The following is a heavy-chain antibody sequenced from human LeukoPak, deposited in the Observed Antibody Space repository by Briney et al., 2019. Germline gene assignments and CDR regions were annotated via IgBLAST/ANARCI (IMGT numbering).Heavy chain of an antibody. D-gene: IGHD1-26*01. V-gene: IGHV3-53*01. CDR2: IYSGGST. J-gene: IGHJ4*02. Sequence: PGGSLRLSCAASGFTVSSNYMSWVRQAPGKGLEWVSVIYSGGSTYYADPVKGRFTTSRDNSKNTLYLQMNSLRAEDTAVYYCARGLGATSWNDFDYWGQGTLVTVSS. CDR3: ARGLGATSWNDFDY. CDR1: GFTVSSNY.